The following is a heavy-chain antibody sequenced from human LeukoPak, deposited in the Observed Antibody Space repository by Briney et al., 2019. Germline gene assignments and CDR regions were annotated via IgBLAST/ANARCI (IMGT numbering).Heavy chain of an antibody. CDR2: IKQDGSEK. Sequence: GGSLRLSCAASGFTFSSYWMSWVRQAPGKGLEGVANIKQDGSEKYYVDSVKGRFTISRDNAKNSLYLQMNSLRAEDTAVYYCGGYSYGYNPVYWGQGTLVTVSS. J-gene: IGHJ4*02. V-gene: IGHV3-7*01. CDR3: GGYSYGYNPVY. D-gene: IGHD5-18*01. CDR1: GFTFSSYW.